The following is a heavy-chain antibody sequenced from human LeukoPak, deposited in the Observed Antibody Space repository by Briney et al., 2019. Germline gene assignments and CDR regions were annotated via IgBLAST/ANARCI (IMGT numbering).Heavy chain of an antibody. Sequence: PGGSLRLSCAASGFTFSTYNMNWVRQAPGKGLEWVSSITSRGNYIYYPDSVKGRFTISRDNAKNSLYLQMNSLRAEGTAVYYCARDGGGGLDYWGQGTLVTVSS. D-gene: IGHD2-15*01. CDR2: ITSRGNYI. J-gene: IGHJ4*02. V-gene: IGHV3-21*01. CDR3: ARDGGGGLDY. CDR1: GFTFSTYN.